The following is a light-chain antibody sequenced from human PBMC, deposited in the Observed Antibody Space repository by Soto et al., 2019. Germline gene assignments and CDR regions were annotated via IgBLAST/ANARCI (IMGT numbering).Light chain of an antibody. V-gene: IGLV7-46*01. J-gene: IGLJ1*01. CDR2: DTT. CDR1: TGTVTNDHY. Sequence: QSVESQEPSLTLSPGGAVTLTCGSSTGTVTNDHYPHWFQQKPGQAPRTLIYDTTNKQSWTPARFSGSLLGGKAALTLSGAQPEDEAEYYCFLFYSGNYVFGSGTKVTVL. CDR3: FLFYSGNYV.